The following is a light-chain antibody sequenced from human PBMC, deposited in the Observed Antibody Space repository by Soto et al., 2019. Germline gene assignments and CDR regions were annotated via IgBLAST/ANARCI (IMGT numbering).Light chain of an antibody. J-gene: IGLJ2*01. Sequence: QSALTQPASVSGSPGQSITISCTGTSSDVGAHNYVSWYQQHPVKAPKLMIYDVISRPSGISNRFSGSKSGNTASLTISGVQAEDAADYYCSSYASSGTVIFGGGTQLTVL. CDR2: DVI. V-gene: IGLV2-14*01. CDR3: SSYASSGTVI. CDR1: SSDVGAHNY.